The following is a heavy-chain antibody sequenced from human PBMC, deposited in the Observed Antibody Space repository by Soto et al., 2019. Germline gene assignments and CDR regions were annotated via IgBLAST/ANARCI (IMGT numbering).Heavy chain of an antibody. CDR3: ARDTDSSGSQFDY. V-gene: IGHV1-18*01. J-gene: IGHJ4*02. CDR2: ISAYNGNT. CDR1: GYTFINHD. D-gene: IGHD3-22*01. Sequence: ASVKVSCKASGYTFINHDITWVRQAPGQGLEWMGWISAYNGNTNYAQKLQGRVTMTTVTSTSTAYMELRSLRSEDTAVYYCARDTDSSGSQFDYWGQGTLVTVSS.